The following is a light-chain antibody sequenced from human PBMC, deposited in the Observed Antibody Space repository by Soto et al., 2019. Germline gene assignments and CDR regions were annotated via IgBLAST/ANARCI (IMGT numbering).Light chain of an antibody. CDR3: QKNHEYGAWT. V-gene: IGKV1-5*03. CDR2: KAS. J-gene: IGKJ1*01. Sequence: DIQMTQSPSTLSASVGDTVSITCRASQSVSIWLAWYQQKPGKAPNLLIYKASSLESGVPSRFSGSGSGTEFTLTISSLQPEDFATYYCQKNHEYGAWTFGQGTRVDIK. CDR1: QSVSIW.